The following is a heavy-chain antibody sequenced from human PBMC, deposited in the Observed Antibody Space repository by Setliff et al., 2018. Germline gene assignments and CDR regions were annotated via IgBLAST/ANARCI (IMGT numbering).Heavy chain of an antibody. V-gene: IGHV3-48*04. Sequence: AGGSLRLSCVTSGFTFSNYGMTWVRRAPGKGLEWISYISTSSTIIYYADSVKGRFTISRDNAKNSLHLQMNSLRAEDTAVYYCARVRDCSGGICHRGFHHYMDVWGKGTTVTVSS. CDR2: ISTSSTII. D-gene: IGHD2-15*01. CDR1: GFTFSNYG. CDR3: ARVRDCSGGICHRGFHHYMDV. J-gene: IGHJ6*03.